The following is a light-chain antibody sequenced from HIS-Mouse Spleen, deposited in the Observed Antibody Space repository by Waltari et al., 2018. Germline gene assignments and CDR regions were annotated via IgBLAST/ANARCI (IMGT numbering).Light chain of an antibody. CDR2: QDS. CDR1: KLGDKY. J-gene: IGLJ3*02. CDR3: QSADSSGTGWV. V-gene: IGLV3-1*01. Sequence: SYELTQPPSVSVSPGQTASITCSGDKLGDKYACWYQQKPGQSPVLVIYQDSKRPSGIPERFSGSNSGNTATLTISGTQAMDEADYYCQSADSSGTGWVFGGGTKLTVL.